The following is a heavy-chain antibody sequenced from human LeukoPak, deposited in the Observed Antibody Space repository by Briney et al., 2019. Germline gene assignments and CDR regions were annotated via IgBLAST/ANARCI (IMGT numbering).Heavy chain of an antibody. CDR2: INPNSGGT. CDR1: GYTFTGYY. V-gene: IGHV1-2*02. Sequence: ASVKVSCKASGYTFTGYYMHWVRQAPGQGLEWMGWINPNSGGTNYAQKFQGRVTMTRDTSISTAYMELSRLRSDDTAVYYCAKQISAAAAGGGGYWGQGTLVTVSS. J-gene: IGHJ4*02. CDR3: AKQISAAAAGGGGY. D-gene: IGHD6-13*01.